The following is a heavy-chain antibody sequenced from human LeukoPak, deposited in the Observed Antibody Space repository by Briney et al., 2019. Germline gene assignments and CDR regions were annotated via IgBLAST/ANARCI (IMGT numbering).Heavy chain of an antibody. Sequence: SETPSLTCTVSGGSISSYYWSWIRQPPGKGLEWIGYIYYSGSTNYNPSLKSRVTISVDTSKNQFSLKLSSVTAADTAVYYCAGRNVVVPAAVFYPWGQGTLVTVSS. V-gene: IGHV4-59*01. J-gene: IGHJ5*02. D-gene: IGHD2-2*01. CDR2: IYYSGST. CDR3: AGRNVVVPAAVFYP. CDR1: GGSISSYY.